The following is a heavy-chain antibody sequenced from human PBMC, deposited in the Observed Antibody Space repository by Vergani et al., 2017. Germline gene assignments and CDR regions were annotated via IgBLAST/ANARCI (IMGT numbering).Heavy chain of an antibody. CDR2: TRNKAKSYTT. D-gene: IGHD3-10*01. CDR3: ARGGSETYNYYYGLDV. CDR1: GFTFSTYA. J-gene: IGHJ6*02. Sequence: EVQLLESGGSLKQPGGSVRLSCAASGFTFSTYAMHWVRQAPGKGLAWVGRTRNKAKSYTTEYAASVKGRFTISRDDSKNSLYLHMNSLKTEDTAVYYCARGGSETYNYYYGLDVWGQGTTVTVSS. V-gene: IGHV3-72*01.